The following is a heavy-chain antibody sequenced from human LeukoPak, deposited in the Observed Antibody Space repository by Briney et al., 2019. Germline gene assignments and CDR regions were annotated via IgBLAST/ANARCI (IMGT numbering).Heavy chain of an antibody. Sequence: SETPSLTCTVSGGSISSSSYYWGWIRQPPGKGLEWIGSIYYSGSTYYNPSLKSRVTISVDTSKNQFSLKLSSVTAADTAVYYCARIVGATPGPFDCWGQGTLVTVSS. CDR1: GGSISSSSYY. V-gene: IGHV4-39*01. CDR3: ARIVGATPGPFDC. D-gene: IGHD1-26*01. J-gene: IGHJ4*02. CDR2: IYYSGST.